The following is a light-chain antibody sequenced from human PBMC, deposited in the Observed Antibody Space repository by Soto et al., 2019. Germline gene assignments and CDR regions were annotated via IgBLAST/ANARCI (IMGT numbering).Light chain of an antibody. CDR1: QSVSNNY. J-gene: IGKJ1*01. CDR3: HQYGSSPAT. Sequence: EIVLTQSPVTLSLSPGERATLSCRTSQSVSNNYLAWYQQKPGQAPRLLIYGASNRATGIPDRFSGSGSETDFTLTITRLEPEDFAVYYCHQYGSSPATFGQGTKVDIK. V-gene: IGKV3-20*01. CDR2: GAS.